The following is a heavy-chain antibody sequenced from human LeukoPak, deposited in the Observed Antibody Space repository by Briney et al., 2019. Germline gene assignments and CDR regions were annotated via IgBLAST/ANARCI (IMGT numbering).Heavy chain of an antibody. CDR2: ISAYNGNT. Sequence: ASVKVSCKASGYTFTSYGISWVRQAPGQGLEWMGWISAYNGNTNYAQKLQGRVTMTTDTSTSTAYMELRSLRSDDTAVYYCASSRVYHYDSSGYSNWGQGTLVTVSS. D-gene: IGHD3-22*01. J-gene: IGHJ4*02. CDR1: GYTFTSYG. CDR3: ASSRVYHYDSSGYSN. V-gene: IGHV1-18*01.